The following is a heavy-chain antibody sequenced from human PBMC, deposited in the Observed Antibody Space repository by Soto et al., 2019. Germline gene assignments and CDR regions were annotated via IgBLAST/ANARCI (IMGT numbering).Heavy chain of an antibody. Sequence: GGSLRLSCAASGFTFSSYWMHWVRQAPGKGLVWVSRINSDGSSTSYADSVKGRFTISRDNAKNTLYLQMNSLRAEDTAVYYCARDYCSSTSCYVSEGDYYYGMDVWGQGTTVTVSS. CDR1: GFTFSSYW. D-gene: IGHD2-2*01. V-gene: IGHV3-74*01. CDR3: ARDYCSSTSCYVSEGDYYYGMDV. CDR2: INSDGSST. J-gene: IGHJ6*02.